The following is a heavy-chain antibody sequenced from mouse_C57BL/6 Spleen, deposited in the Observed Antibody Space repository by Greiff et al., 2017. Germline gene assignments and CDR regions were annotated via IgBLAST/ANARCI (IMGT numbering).Heavy chain of an antibody. Sequence: EVQLQQSGPELVKPGASVKISCKASGYTFTDYYMNWVKQSHGKSLEWIGDINPNNGGTSYNQKFKGKATLTVDKSSSTAYMELRSLTSEDSAVYYCARPYYGSSLALFDYWGQGTTLTVSS. CDR2: INPNNGGT. J-gene: IGHJ2*01. CDR3: ARPYYGSSLALFDY. CDR1: GYTFTDYY. V-gene: IGHV1-26*01. D-gene: IGHD1-1*01.